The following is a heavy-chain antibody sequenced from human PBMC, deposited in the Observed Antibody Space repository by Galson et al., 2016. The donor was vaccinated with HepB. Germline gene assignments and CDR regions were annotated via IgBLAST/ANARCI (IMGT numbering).Heavy chain of an antibody. Sequence: SETLSLTCTVSGAPVSNTNDCWSWIRQPPGKGLEYIAYIYYNGNTNSDPSLKSRVTISLDTSKNQFSLRLSSVTAADTAVYFCARYPYYGDVRGVFAIWGHGTMVTVSS. CDR2: IYYNGNT. CDR1: GAPVSNTNDC. J-gene: IGHJ3*02. CDR3: ARYPYYGDVRGVFAI. V-gene: IGHV4-61*01. D-gene: IGHD4-17*01.